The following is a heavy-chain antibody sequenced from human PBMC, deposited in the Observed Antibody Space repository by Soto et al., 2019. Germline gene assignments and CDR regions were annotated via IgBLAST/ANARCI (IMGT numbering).Heavy chain of an antibody. CDR3: ARRDRSGFSYWLDT. CDR2: IYFSRTT. Sequence: SETLSLTCTVSGGSISSGDYYWCWIRQHPGKGLEWIGTIYFSRTTYYNPSLKSRVTISVDTSKNQFSLNLSSVTAADPAVYYSARRDRSGFSYWLDTWGQGPLVNVSP. D-gene: IGHD3-22*01. J-gene: IGHJ5*02. CDR1: GGSISSGDYY. V-gene: IGHV4-31*03.